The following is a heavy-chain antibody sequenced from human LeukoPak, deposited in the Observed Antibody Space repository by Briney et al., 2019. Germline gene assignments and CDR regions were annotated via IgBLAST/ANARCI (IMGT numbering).Heavy chain of an antibody. V-gene: IGHV4-59*03. Sequence: SESLSLTCAVSVGSISSDYWSWVRQPPEKGVWWIGYIYYSGSTNYNPSLKSRVTISVDTSKNQFSLQPSSVTAADTTVYFCTGGGSNFDYWGQGTLVTVSS. CDR3: TGGGSNFDY. D-gene: IGHD3-16*01. CDR2: IYYSGST. J-gene: IGHJ4*02. CDR1: VGSISSDY.